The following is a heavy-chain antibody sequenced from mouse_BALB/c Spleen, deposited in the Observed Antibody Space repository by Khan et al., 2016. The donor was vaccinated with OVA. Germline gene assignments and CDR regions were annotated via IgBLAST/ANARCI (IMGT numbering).Heavy chain of an antibody. D-gene: IGHD1-1*01. J-gene: IGHJ3*01. V-gene: IGHV1-7*01. Sequence: VQLQQSGAELAKPGASVKMSCKASGYTFTNYWMHWVKQRPGQGLEWIGYINPSTGYTEYNQKFKDKATLTADKSSSTAYMQLRSLTSEDSAVYYCVNHGSSSAWFTYWGQGTLVTVSA. CDR2: INPSTGYT. CDR3: VNHGSSSAWFTY. CDR1: GYTFTNYW.